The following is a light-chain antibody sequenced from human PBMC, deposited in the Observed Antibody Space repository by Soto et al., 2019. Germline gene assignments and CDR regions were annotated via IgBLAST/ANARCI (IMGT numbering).Light chain of an antibody. Sequence: EIVLTQSPGTLSLSPGERATLSCRASQSVSSSYLAWYQQKPGQAPRLLIYGASSRATGIPDRFSGSGAGTYFTLTISRLEPEVFAVYSCLDYGSSELTFGGGSKVESK. V-gene: IGKV3-20*01. CDR3: LDYGSSELT. J-gene: IGKJ4*01. CDR1: QSVSSSY. CDR2: GAS.